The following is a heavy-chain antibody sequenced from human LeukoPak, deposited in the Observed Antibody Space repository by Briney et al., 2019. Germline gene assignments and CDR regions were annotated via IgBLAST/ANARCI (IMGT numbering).Heavy chain of an antibody. CDR2: INSDGTST. J-gene: IGHJ4*02. D-gene: IGHD3-10*01. V-gene: IGHV3-74*01. CDR1: GFTFSSYW. Sequence: GGSLRLSCAASGFTFSSYWMHWVRHTPGKGLVWVSRINSDGTSTTYADSVKGRFTISRDNAKNTLYLQMNSLRAEDTAVYYCAREEGLTASGFDYWGQGTLVTVSS. CDR3: AREEGLTASGFDY.